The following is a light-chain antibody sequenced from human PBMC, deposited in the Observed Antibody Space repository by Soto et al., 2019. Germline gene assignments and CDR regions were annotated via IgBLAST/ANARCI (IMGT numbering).Light chain of an antibody. CDR1: ALPKQY. CDR3: QSAVSSDTPHVV. J-gene: IGLJ2*01. CDR2: KDS. V-gene: IGLV3-25*03. Sequence: SYELTQPPSVSVSPGQTARITCSGDALPKQYAYWYQQKPGQAPVVVIYKDSERPSGIPERFSGSSSGTIVTLTISGVQAEDEADYYCQSAVSSDTPHVVFGGGTKVTVL.